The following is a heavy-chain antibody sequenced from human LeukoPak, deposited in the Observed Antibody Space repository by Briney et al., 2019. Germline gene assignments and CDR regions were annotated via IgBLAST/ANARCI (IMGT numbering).Heavy chain of an antibody. Sequence: SQTLSLTCAVSGGSISSGGYSWSWIRQPPGKGLEWIGYIYHSGSTYYNPSLKSRVTISVDRSKNQFSLKLSSVTAADTAVYYCARAPFLNYYGSGSHFDYWGQGTLVTVSS. CDR2: IYHSGST. CDR1: GGSISSGGYS. D-gene: IGHD3-10*01. V-gene: IGHV4-30-2*01. J-gene: IGHJ4*02. CDR3: ARAPFLNYYGSGSHFDY.